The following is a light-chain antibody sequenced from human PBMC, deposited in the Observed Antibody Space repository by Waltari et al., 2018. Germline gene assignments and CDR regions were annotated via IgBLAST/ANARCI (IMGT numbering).Light chain of an antibody. Sequence: QSALTQPPSASGPPGPSVTISCAGTSRDVGRCAFVSLYQQHPGKAPTLIIFKVNSRPSGVPDRFSGSKSGSTASLTVSGLEAADEADYYCSSYAGDNVVLFGGGTKLTVL. CDR3: SSYAGDNVVL. J-gene: IGLJ2*01. CDR1: SRDVGRCAF. CDR2: KVN. V-gene: IGLV2-8*01.